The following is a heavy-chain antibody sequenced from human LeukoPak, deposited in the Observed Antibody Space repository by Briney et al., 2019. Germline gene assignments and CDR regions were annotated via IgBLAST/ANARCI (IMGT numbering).Heavy chain of an antibody. CDR2: IIPTFGTA. CDR3: AREGVVVPAAISGPRTVPEDYYYYYYMDV. V-gene: IGHV1-69*13. D-gene: IGHD2-2*02. Sequence: SVKVSCKASGYTFTSYDINWVRQAPGQGLEWMGGIIPTFGTANYAQKFQGRVTITADESTSTAYMELSSLRSDDTAVYYCAREGVVVPAAISGPRTVPEDYYYYYYMDVWGKGTTVTVSS. J-gene: IGHJ6*03. CDR1: GYTFTSYD.